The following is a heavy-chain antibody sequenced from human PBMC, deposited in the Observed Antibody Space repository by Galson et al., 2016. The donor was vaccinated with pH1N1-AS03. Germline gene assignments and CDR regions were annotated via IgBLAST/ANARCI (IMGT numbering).Heavy chain of an antibody. V-gene: IGHV3-30*02. CDR3: VKESLCEGGNCNSRVLEAYDI. CDR1: GFTFSSFG. J-gene: IGHJ3*02. CDR2: IPFDANRE. Sequence: SLRLSCTASGFTFSSFGMHWVRQAPGKGLAWVTFIPFDANREYYADSVRGRFTISRDNSKNTVYLQMNRLQSDDSAVYYCVKESLCEGGNCNSRVLEAYDIWGQGTVVTVSS. D-gene: IGHD2-21*01.